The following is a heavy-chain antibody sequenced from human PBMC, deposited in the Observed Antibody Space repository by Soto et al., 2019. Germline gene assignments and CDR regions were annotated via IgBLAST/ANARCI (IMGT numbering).Heavy chain of an antibody. J-gene: IGHJ3*02. CDR3: ARDHLNYYDSSGYYMGDAFDI. V-gene: IGHV4-4*02. CDR2: IYHSGST. CDR1: GGSISSSNW. Sequence: SETLSLTCAVSGGSISSSNWWSWVRQPPGKGLEWIGEIYHSGSTNYNPSLKSRVTISVDKSKNQFSLKLSSVTAADTAVYYCARDHLNYYDSSGYYMGDAFDIWGQGTMVTVS. D-gene: IGHD3-22*01.